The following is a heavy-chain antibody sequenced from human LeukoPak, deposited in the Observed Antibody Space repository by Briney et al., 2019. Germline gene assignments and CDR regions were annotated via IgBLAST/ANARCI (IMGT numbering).Heavy chain of an antibody. J-gene: IGHJ4*02. Sequence: PGGSLRLSCAASGFTFNTYWMTWVRQAPGKGLEWVATIKEDSSEKYYVDSVRGRFTISRDNAENSLYLQMNSLRVEDTAVYYCARTTHTDYWGQGTPVTVSS. D-gene: IGHD1-1*01. V-gene: IGHV3-7*01. CDR1: GFTFNTYW. CDR2: IKEDSSEK. CDR3: ARTTHTDY.